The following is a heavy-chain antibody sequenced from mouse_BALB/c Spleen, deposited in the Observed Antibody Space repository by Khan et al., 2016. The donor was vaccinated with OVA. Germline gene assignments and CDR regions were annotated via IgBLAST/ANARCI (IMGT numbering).Heavy chain of an antibody. J-gene: IGHJ3*01. D-gene: IGHD1-3*01. Sequence: QVQLKQSGPGLVAPSQTLSITCTVSGFSISNYGVHWVRQPPGKGLEWLGVIWAGGSTNHNSALMSRLSITKDNSKNQVFLKMNSLQTDDTAIYSCARAFYNGAWFAYWGQGTLVTVSA. CDR2: IWAGGST. V-gene: IGHV2-9*02. CDR3: ARAFYNGAWFAY. CDR1: GFSISNYG.